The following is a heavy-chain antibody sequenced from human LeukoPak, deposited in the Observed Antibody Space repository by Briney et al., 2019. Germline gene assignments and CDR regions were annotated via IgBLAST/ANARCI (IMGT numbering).Heavy chain of an antibody. V-gene: IGHV4-34*01. CDR1: GGSFNGYF. CDR3: AGQTGSTFDI. J-gene: IGHJ3*02. Sequence: SETLSLTCTVYGGSFNGYFYSWIRQPPGKGLEWIGEINHSGIFDYNPSLKSRVTISVDTSKKQFSLNLTSVTAADTAVYYCAGQTGSTFDIWGQGTMVTVSS. D-gene: IGHD3-9*01. CDR2: INHSGIF.